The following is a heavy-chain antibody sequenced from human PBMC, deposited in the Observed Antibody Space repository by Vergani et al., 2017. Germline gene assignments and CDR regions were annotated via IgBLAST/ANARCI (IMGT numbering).Heavy chain of an antibody. CDR1: GYTFTGYY. CDR2: INPNSGGT. J-gene: IGHJ3*02. CDR3: ARDLIVGAPDAFDI. V-gene: IGHV1-2*02. D-gene: IGHD1-26*01. Sequence: QVQLVQSGAEVKKPGASVKVSCKASGYTFTGYYMHWVRQAPGQGLEWMGWINPNSGGTNYAKKFQGRVTMTRDTSISTAYMELSRLRSDDTAVYYCARDLIVGAPDAFDIWGQGTMVTVSS.